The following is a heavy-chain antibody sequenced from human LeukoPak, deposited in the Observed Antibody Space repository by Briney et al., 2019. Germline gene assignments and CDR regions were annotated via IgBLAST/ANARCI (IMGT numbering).Heavy chain of an antibody. CDR3: ARVVSSSWINFFDY. J-gene: IGHJ4*02. V-gene: IGHV4-59*01. Sequence: SETLSLTCTVSGGSISSYYWSWIRQPPGKGLEWIGYIYYSGSTNYNPSLKSRVTISVDTSKNQFSLKLSSVTAADTAVYYCARVVSSSWINFFDYWGQGALVTVSS. CDR1: GGSISSYY. D-gene: IGHD6-13*01. CDR2: IYYSGST.